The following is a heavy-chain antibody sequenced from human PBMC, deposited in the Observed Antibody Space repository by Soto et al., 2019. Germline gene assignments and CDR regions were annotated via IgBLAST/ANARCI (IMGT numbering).Heavy chain of an antibody. Sequence: PSETLSRTCAVSGGSISSGVYSCSWIRQPAGKGLEWIGYIYHSGSTYYNPSLKSRVTISVDRSKNKFSLKLSSVTAADTAVYYCDRAGVYGYGMDVWGQGTTVTVSS. CDR2: IYHSGST. J-gene: IGHJ6*02. V-gene: IGHV4-30-2*01. CDR1: GGSISSGVYS. D-gene: IGHD6-6*01. CDR3: DRAGVYGYGMDV.